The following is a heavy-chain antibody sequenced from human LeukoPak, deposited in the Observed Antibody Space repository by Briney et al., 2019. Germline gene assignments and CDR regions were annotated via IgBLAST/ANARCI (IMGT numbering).Heavy chain of an antibody. Sequence: SETLSLTCAVYGGSFSGYYWSWIRQPPGKGLEWIGEIIHSGSTYYNPSLKSRVTISVDTSKNQFSLKLSSVTAADTAVYYCARGDPLPYDYYYYMDVWGKGTTVTVSS. CDR3: ARGDPLPYDYYYYMDV. CDR1: GGSFSGYY. CDR2: IIHSGST. D-gene: IGHD2-21*02. V-gene: IGHV4-34*01. J-gene: IGHJ6*03.